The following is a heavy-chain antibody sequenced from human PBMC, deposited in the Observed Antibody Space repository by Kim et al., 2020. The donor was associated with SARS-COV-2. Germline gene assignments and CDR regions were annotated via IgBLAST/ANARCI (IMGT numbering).Heavy chain of an antibody. V-gene: IGHV3-21*01. D-gene: IGHD3-10*01. Sequence: GGSLRLSCAASGFTFSSYSMNWVRQAPGKGLEWVSSISSSSSYIYYADSVKGRFTISRDNAENSLYLQMNSLRAEDTAVYYCARDLYGSGRDWYFDLWGRGTLVTVSS. J-gene: IGHJ2*01. CDR1: GFTFSSYS. CDR2: ISSSSSYI. CDR3: ARDLYGSGRDWYFDL.